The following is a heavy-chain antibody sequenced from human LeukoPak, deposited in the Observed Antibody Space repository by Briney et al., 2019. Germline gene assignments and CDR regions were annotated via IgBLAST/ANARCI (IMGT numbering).Heavy chain of an antibody. CDR3: ARVIQTKGLALRLLYYYYGMDV. D-gene: IGHD5-12*01. V-gene: IGHV3-21*01. Sequence: GGSLRLSCAASGFTFSSYSMNWVRQAPGKGLEWVSSISSSSSYIYYADSVKGRFTISRDNAKNSLYLQMNSLRAEDTAVYYCARVIQTKGLALRLLYYYYGMDVWGQGTTVTVSS. J-gene: IGHJ6*02. CDR1: GFTFSSYS. CDR2: ISSSSSYI.